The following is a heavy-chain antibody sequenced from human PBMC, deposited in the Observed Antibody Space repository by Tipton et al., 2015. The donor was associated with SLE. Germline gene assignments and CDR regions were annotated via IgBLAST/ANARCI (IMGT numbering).Heavy chain of an antibody. D-gene: IGHD6-13*01. J-gene: IGHJ4*02. CDR3: ARANGIAAAGSFDY. Sequence: LRLSCAVYGGSFSGYYWSWIRQPPGKGLEWIGEINHSGSTNYNPSLKSRVTISVDTSKNQFSLKLSSVTAADTAVYYCARANGIAAAGSFDYWGQGTLVTVSS. CDR2: INHSGST. V-gene: IGHV4-34*01. CDR1: GGSFSGYY.